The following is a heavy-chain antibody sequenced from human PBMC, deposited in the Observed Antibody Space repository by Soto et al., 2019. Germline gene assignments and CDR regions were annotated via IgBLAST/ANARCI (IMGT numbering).Heavy chain of an antibody. D-gene: IGHD3-10*01. CDR2: IYSGGST. Sequence: GGVLRLSCAAPGFTVSCNYMRWGRQAAGEGLEWGAVIYSGGSTSYADSVKGRFTISRDKSKNTLYFEMNSLRAEDTAVYYCARVEVSITMVRGVYYYGMDVWGQGTTVTVSS. CDR1: GFTVSCNY. CDR3: ARVEVSITMVRGVYYYGMDV. J-gene: IGHJ6*02. V-gene: IGHV3-53*01.